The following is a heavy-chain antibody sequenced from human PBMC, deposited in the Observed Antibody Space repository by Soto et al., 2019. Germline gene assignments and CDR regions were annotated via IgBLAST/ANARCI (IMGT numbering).Heavy chain of an antibody. J-gene: IGHJ4*02. CDR3: ARRTPILRYFDY. CDR1: GCSISSSSYY. CDR2: IYYSGST. V-gene: IGHV4-39*01. Sequence: PSEILSLTCTVSGCSISSSSYYWGWIRQPPGKGLEWIGSIYYSGSTYYNPSLKSRVTISVDTSKNQFSLKLSSVTAADTAVYYCARRTPILRYFDYWGQGTLVTVSS.